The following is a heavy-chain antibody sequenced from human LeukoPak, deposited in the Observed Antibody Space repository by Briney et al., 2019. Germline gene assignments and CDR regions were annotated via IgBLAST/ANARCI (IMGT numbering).Heavy chain of an antibody. V-gene: IGHV1-69*05. CDR2: IIPIFGTA. CDR1: GGTFSSNA. D-gene: IGHD1-26*01. CDR3: ARDVELGGYFDY. J-gene: IGHJ4*02. Sequence: SVKVSCKASGGTFSSNAISWLRQAPGQGLEWMGRIIPIFGTANYAQKFQGRVTITTDESTSTAYMELSSLRSEDTAVYYCARDVELGGYFDYWGQGTLVTVSS.